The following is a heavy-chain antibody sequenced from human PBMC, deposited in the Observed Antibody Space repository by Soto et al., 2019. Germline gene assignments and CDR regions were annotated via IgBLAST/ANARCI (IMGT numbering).Heavy chain of an antibody. CDR2: IYPGDSDT. Sequence: PGESLKISCKGSGYSFTSYWIGWVRQMPGKGLEWMGIIYPGDSDTRYSPSFQGQVTISADKSISTAYLQWSSLKASDTAMYYCARLRMATITMVSYGMDVWGHGTTVTVSS. D-gene: IGHD5-12*01. V-gene: IGHV5-51*01. J-gene: IGHJ6*02. CDR1: GYSFTSYW. CDR3: ARLRMATITMVSYGMDV.